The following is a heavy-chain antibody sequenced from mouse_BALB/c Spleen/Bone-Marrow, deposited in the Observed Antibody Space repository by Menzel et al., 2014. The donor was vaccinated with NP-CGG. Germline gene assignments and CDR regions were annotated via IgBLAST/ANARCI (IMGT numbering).Heavy chain of an antibody. J-gene: IGHJ4*01. D-gene: IGHD1-1*01. CDR1: GFSLTSYG. CDR2: ICAGGST. CDR3: ARDYYGSLYAMDY. V-gene: IGHV2-9*02. Sequence: QVQLKESGPGLVAPSQSLSITCTVSGFSLTSYGVHWVRQPPGKGLEWLGVICAGGSTNYNSALMSRLSISKDNSKSQVFLKMNSLQTDGTAMYYCARDYYGSLYAMDYWGQGTSVTVSS.